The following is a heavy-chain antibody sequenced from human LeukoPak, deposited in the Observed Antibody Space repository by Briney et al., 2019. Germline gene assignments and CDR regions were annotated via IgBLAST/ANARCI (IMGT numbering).Heavy chain of an antibody. Sequence: SGTLSLTCTVSGGSISSSSYYWGWIRQPPGKGLEWIGSIYYSGSTYYNPSPKSRVTISVDTSKNQFSLKLSSVTAADTAVYYCAKMGDYYYYYMDVWGKGTTVTVSS. J-gene: IGHJ6*03. D-gene: IGHD3-16*01. V-gene: IGHV4-39*07. CDR2: IYYSGST. CDR3: AKMGDYYYYYMDV. CDR1: GGSISSSSYY.